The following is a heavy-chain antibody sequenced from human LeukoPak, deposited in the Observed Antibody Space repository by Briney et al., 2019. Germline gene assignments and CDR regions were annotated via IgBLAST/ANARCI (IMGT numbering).Heavy chain of an antibody. CDR2: IYYSGST. J-gene: IGHJ4*02. V-gene: IGHV4-39*01. CDR3: ASSGITMVRGVV. CDR1: GGSISSSSYY. D-gene: IGHD3-10*01. Sequence: SETLSLTCTVSGGSISSSSYYWGWIRQPPGKGLEWIGSIYYSGSTYYNPSLKSRVTISVDTSKSQFSLKLSSVTAADTAVYYCASSGITMVRGVVGGQGTLVTVSS.